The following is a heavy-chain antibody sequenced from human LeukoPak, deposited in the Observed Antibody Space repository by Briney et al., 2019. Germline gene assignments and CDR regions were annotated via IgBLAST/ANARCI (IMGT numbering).Heavy chain of an antibody. V-gene: IGHV3-30*18. Sequence: GRSLRLSCASSGFTFSSYGMHGGRHAPGKGLVWVAVISYDGSNKYYADSVKGRFTHSRDNSKNTLYLQMNSLRAEDTAVYYCAKELPTYYYDSSGYYYPDYWGQGTLVTVSS. CDR3: AKELPTYYYDSSGYYYPDY. J-gene: IGHJ4*02. CDR1: GFTFSSYG. CDR2: ISYDGSNK. D-gene: IGHD3-22*01.